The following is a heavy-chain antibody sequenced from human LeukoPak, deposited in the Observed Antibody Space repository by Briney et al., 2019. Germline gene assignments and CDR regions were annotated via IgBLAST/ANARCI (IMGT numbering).Heavy chain of an antibody. Sequence: GGSLRLSCAASEFSVGSNYMTWVRQAPGKGLEWVSLIYSGGSTYYADSVKGRFTISRDNSKNTLYLQMNSLRAEDTAVYYCAKVRWGSDNALDSWGQGTLVTASS. CDR1: EFSVGSNY. D-gene: IGHD3-16*01. CDR3: AKVRWGSDNALDS. V-gene: IGHV3-66*01. CDR2: IYSGGST. J-gene: IGHJ4*02.